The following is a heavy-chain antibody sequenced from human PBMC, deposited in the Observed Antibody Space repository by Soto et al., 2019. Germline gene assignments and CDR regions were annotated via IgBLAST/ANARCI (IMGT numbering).Heavy chain of an antibody. CDR1: GVSITSYH. CDR3: ARDMHAGLTHYFDP. J-gene: IGHJ5*02. Sequence: PXETRSVPGLVSGVSITSYHWSWIRPLAEKGLEWIAYTSYTGNTNYNPSFQSRVTISIDTSKNQLSLKMNSMTAADTAVYYCARDMHAGLTHYFDPWGQGTLVTVYS. V-gene: IGHV4-59*01. D-gene: IGHD1-20*01. CDR2: TSYTGNT.